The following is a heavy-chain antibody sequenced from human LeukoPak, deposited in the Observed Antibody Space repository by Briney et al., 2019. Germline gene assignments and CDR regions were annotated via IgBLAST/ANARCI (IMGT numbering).Heavy chain of an antibody. CDR1: GGSISSTTW. CDR2: IYHSGST. Sequence: SETLSLTCAVSGGSISSTTWWGWVRPPPGKGLEWIGEIYHSGSTNYHPSLKSRVSISLDKSKNQFSLNLSSVTAADTAVYYCARAVVGASSWQNKINFDYWGQGTLVTVSS. J-gene: IGHJ4*02. V-gene: IGHV4-4*02. CDR3: ARAVVGASSWQNKINFDY. D-gene: IGHD6-13*01.